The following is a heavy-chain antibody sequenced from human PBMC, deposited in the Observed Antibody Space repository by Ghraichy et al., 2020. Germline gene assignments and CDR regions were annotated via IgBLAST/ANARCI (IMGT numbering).Heavy chain of an antibody. CDR3: AKCSGAAAAGLWDYYFDY. J-gene: IGHJ4*02. V-gene: IGHV3-23*01. CDR2: ISGSGGST. CDR1: GFTFSSYA. Sequence: GGSLRLSCAASGFTFSSYAMSWVRQAPGKGLEWVSAISGSGGSTYYADSVKGRFTISRDNSKNTLYLQMNSLRAEDTAVYYCAKCSGAAAAGLWDYYFDYWGQGTLVTVSS. D-gene: IGHD6-13*01.